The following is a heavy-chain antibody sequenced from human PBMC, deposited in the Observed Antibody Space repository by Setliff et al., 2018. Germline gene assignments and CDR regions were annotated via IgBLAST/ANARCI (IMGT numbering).Heavy chain of an antibody. CDR2: IHHSGST. J-gene: IGHJ6*03. Sequence: SETLSLTCTVSDGSISTYYWSWIRQPPGKRLEWIGFIHHSGSTHYNPSLKSRVTISVDTSKNQFSLKLSSVTAADTAVYYCARHGALGKFWSYYYYMDVWGKGTTVTVSS. CDR3: ARHGALGKFWSYYYYMDV. D-gene: IGHD3-3*01. CDR1: DGSISTYY. V-gene: IGHV4-59*08.